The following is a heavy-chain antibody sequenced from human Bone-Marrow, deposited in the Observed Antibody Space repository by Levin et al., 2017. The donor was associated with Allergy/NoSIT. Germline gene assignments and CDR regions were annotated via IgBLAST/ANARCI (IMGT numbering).Heavy chain of an antibody. CDR3: ARDLYGMDV. Sequence: VASVKVSCRASGYIFTNYGISWVRQAPGQGLEWMGWVNTKKEKTHYSQIFQDRVTMTTNTSTNTVYLEMRSLRSDDTGVYYCARDLYGMDVWGQGTTVIVSS. J-gene: IGHJ6*02. CDR2: VNTKKEKT. CDR1: GYIFTNYG. V-gene: IGHV1-18*01.